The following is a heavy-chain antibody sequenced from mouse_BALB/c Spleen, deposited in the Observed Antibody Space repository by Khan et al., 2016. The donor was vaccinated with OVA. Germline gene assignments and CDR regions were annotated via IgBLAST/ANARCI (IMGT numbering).Heavy chain of an antibody. CDR2: IRSKSNNYAT. CDR1: GFTFNTYA. J-gene: IGHJ3*01. V-gene: IGHV10-1*02. Sequence: EVELVESGGGLVQPTGSLKLSCAASGFTFNTYAMNWVRQAPGKGLEWVARIRSKSNNYATYYADSVKDRFTISRDDSQSMLYLQMNNLKTEDTAMYYCVSRSWFAYWGQGTLVTVSA. CDR3: VSRSWFAY.